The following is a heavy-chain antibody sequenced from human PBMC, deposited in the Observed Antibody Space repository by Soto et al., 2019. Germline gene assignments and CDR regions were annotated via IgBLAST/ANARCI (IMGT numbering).Heavy chain of an antibody. CDR2: IFYSGTT. Sequence: QVQLQESGPGLVRPSQTLSLTCTVSGDSISSADYYWSWIRQTPGKGLEWIGHIFYSGTTYYNPSLNSRHTISVDTSTNHFSLRLTSVTAADTAVYYCARDLWVEPELYYYGMDVWGQGTTVTVSS. V-gene: IGHV4-30-4*01. CDR3: ARDLWVEPELYYYGMDV. D-gene: IGHD1-1*01. CDR1: GDSISSADYY. J-gene: IGHJ6*02.